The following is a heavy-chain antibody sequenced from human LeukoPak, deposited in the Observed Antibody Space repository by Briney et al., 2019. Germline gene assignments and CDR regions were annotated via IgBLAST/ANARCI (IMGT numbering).Heavy chain of an antibody. CDR3: ARVYDSGSFYRY. J-gene: IGHJ4*02. V-gene: IGHV1-2*02. CDR1: GYTFIAYY. CDR2: INPNSGGT. Sequence: ASVMVSCKESGYTFIAYYMHWVRQAPGQGLEWMGWINPNSGGTNYAQNFQSRVTVTRDTSTSTAYMELSSLRSDDTAVYYCARVYDSGSFYRYWGQGTLVTVSS. D-gene: IGHD3-10*01.